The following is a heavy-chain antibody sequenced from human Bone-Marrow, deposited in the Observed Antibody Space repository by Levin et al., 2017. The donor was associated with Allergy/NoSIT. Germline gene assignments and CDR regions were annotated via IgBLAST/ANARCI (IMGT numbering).Heavy chain of an antibody. CDR2: ISSSSRYI. CDR3: ARESGDWYFDL. CDR1: GFMFSSYS. D-gene: IGHD5-12*01. V-gene: IGHV3-21*01. J-gene: IGHJ2*01. Sequence: LSLTCAASGFMFSSYSMDWVRQAPGKGLEWVSSISSSSRYIYYADSVKGRFTISRDDAKDSVYLEMNSLRAEDTAVYYCARESGDWYFDLWGRGTLVAVSS.